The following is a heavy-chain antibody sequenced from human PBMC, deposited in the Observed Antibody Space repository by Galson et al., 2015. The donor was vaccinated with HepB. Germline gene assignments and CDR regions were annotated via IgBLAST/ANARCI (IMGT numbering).Heavy chain of an antibody. V-gene: IGHV3-30-3*01. J-gene: IGHJ3*02. Sequence: SLRLSCAASGFTFSSYAMHWVRRAPGEGLEWVAVISYDGSNKYYADSVKGRFTISRDNSKNTLYLQMNSLRAEDTAVYYCARDTYDSSGYSDAFDIWGQGTMLTVSS. CDR3: ARDTYDSSGYSDAFDI. D-gene: IGHD3-22*01. CDR1: GFTFSSYA. CDR2: ISYDGSNK.